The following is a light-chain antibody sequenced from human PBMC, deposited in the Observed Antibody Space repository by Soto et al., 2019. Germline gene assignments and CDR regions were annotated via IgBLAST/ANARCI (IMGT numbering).Light chain of an antibody. Sequence: EIVMTQSPATLSVSPGERATLSCGAGQSIDSNLVWYQQRPGQAPRLLIYGASTRATGVPARFGGSGSGTEFTLTISSLQSEDSAVYYCQQFHNWPRTFGQGTKV. CDR1: QSIDSN. CDR2: GAS. V-gene: IGKV3D-15*01. J-gene: IGKJ1*01. CDR3: QQFHNWPRT.